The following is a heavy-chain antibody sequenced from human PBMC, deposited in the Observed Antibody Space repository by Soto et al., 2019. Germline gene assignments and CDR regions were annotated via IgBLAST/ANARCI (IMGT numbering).Heavy chain of an antibody. D-gene: IGHD3-3*01. V-gene: IGHV4-4*02. CDR2: IYHSGST. CDR3: ARDQRNYDFWSGSTFHYYYYGMDV. J-gene: IGHJ6*02. Sequence: QVQLQESGPGLVKPSGTLSLTCAVSGGSISSSNWWSWVRQPPGKGLEWIGEIYHSGSTNYNPSLKSRVTISVDKSKNQFSLKLSSVTAADTAVYYCARDQRNYDFWSGSTFHYYYYGMDVWGQGTTVTVSS. CDR1: GGSISSSNW.